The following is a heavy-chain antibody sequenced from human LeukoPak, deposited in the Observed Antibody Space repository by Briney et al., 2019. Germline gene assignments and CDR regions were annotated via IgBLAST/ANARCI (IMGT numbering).Heavy chain of an antibody. D-gene: IGHD3-10*01. CDR2: ISAYNGNT. J-gene: IGHJ4*02. Sequence: GASVKVSCKASGYTFTSYGISWVRQAPGQGLEWMGWISAYNGNTNYAQKLQGRVTMTRNTSISTAYMELSSLRSEDTAVYYCARGPLRSLLLWFGELSYWGQGTLVTVSS. CDR3: ARGPLRSLLLWFGELSY. CDR1: GYTFTSYG. V-gene: IGHV1-18*01.